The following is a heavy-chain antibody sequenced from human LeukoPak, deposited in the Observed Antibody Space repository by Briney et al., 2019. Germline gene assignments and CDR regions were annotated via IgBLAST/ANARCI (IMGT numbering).Heavy chain of an antibody. J-gene: IGHJ4*02. V-gene: IGHV4-4*07. D-gene: IGHD6-13*01. Sequence: SETLSLTCTVSGGSISSYYWSWIRQPAGKGLEWLGRIYTSGSSNYNPSLKSRVTMSVDTSKNQFSLKLSSVTAADTAVYYCARDKAYSSNTAPFDYWGQGTLVTVSS. CDR3: ARDKAYSSNTAPFDY. CDR1: GGSISSYY. CDR2: IYTSGSS.